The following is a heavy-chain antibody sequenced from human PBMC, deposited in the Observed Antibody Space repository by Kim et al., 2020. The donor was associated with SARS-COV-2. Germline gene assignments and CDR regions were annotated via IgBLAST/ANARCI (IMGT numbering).Heavy chain of an antibody. D-gene: IGHD3-10*01. CDR2: INHSGST. J-gene: IGHJ6*02. CDR1: GGSFSGYY. CDR3: ARGGEGLGYYGSGSYLPHYYGMDV. Sequence: SETLSLTCAVYGGSFSGYYWSWILQPPGKGLEWIGEINHSGSTNYNPSLKSRVTISVDTSKNQFSLKLSSVTAADTAVYYCARGGEGLGYYGSGSYLPHYYGMDVWGQGTTVTVSS. V-gene: IGHV4-34*01.